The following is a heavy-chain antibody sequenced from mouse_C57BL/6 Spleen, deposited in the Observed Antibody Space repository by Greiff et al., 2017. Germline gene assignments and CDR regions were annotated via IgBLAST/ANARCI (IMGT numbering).Heavy chain of an antibody. CDR1: GYAFSRSW. CDR2: IYPGDGDT. D-gene: IGHD2-2*01. V-gene: IGHV1-82*01. CDR3: ARAAYGYATIWFAY. Sequence: QVQLQQSGPELVKPGASVKLSCKASGYAFSRSWMNWVKQRPGQGLAWIGRIYPGDGDTNYNGKFKGKATLTADKSTSTAYMQLSSLTSEDSAVCVWARAAYGYATIWFAYWGQGTLVTVSA. J-gene: IGHJ3*01.